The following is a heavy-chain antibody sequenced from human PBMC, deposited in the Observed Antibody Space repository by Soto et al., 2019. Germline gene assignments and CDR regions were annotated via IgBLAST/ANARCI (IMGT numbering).Heavy chain of an antibody. CDR2: MSYDGSIK. CDR3: AKDFGSGSYEDFYYGMDV. CDR1: GFTFSSYG. V-gene: IGHV3-30*18. Sequence: QVQLVESGGGVVQPGRSLRLSCAASGFTFSSYGIHWVHQAPGRGLEWVAVMSYDGSIKYYADSVKGRFTISRDNSKNTLYLQMDSLRPEDTAVYYCAKDFGSGSYEDFYYGMDVWGQGTTVTVSS. D-gene: IGHD3-10*01. J-gene: IGHJ6*02.